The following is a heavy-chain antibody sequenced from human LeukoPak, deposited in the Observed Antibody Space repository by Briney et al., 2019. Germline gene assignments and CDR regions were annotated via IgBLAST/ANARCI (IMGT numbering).Heavy chain of an antibody. CDR3: ARDNTYMFDY. J-gene: IGHJ4*02. V-gene: IGHV3-9*01. Sequence: GGSLRLSCAASGFTFDDYAMHWVRQAPGKGLEWVSGISWNSGSIGYADSVKGRFTVARDNAKNTLYLEMNRLRAEDTAVYYCARDNTYMFDYWGQGTQVTVSS. D-gene: IGHD2-2*02. CDR2: ISWNSGSI. CDR1: GFTFDDYA.